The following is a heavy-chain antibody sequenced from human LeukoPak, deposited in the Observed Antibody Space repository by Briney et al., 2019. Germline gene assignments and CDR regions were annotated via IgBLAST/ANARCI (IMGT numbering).Heavy chain of an antibody. CDR2: TRKRANSYTT. Sequence: GGSLRLSCAASGFTFSDHYMDWVRQAPGKGLDWVGRTRKRANSYTTEYAASVKGRFTISRDDSKNSLYLQMNSLKTEDTAVYYCARVSSNYCLDVWGNGTTVTVSS. CDR1: GFTFSDHY. CDR3: ARVSSNYCLDV. J-gene: IGHJ6*03. V-gene: IGHV3-72*01. D-gene: IGHD3-10*01.